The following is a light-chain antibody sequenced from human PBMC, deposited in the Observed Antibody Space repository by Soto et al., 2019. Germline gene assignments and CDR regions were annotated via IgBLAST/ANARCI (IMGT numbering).Light chain of an antibody. Sequence: EIVMTQSPGTLSLSPGERATLSCRATQSVSRNFLAWYQQKAGQAPRLLIYDASNRATGIPARFSGSGSGTDFTLTISSLEPEDFAVYYCQQRSNWPITFGPGTKVDIK. CDR3: QQRSNWPIT. CDR1: QSVSRNF. J-gene: IGKJ3*01. CDR2: DAS. V-gene: IGKV3-11*01.